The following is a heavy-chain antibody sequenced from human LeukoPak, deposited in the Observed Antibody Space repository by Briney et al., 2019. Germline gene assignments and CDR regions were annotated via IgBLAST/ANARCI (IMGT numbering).Heavy chain of an antibody. Sequence: SQTLSLTCAISGDSVSSNSAAWNWIRQSPSRGLEWLGRTYYRSKWYNDYAVSVKSRITINPDTSKNQFSLQLNSVTPEDTAVYYCVIPPPRLFGFDPWGQGTLVTVSS. CDR3: VIPPPRLFGFDP. J-gene: IGHJ5*02. D-gene: IGHD2-21*01. CDR1: GDSVSSNSAA. CDR2: TYYRSKWYN. V-gene: IGHV6-1*01.